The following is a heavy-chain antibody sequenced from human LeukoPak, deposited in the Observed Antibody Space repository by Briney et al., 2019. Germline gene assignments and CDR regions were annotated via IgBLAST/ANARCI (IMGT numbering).Heavy chain of an antibody. CDR3: AKSPYRGGSSWTEFDY. CDR2: IRYDGSDK. V-gene: IGHV3-30*02. J-gene: IGHJ4*02. Sequence: SGGSLRLSCAASGFTFSNYGIHWVRQAPGKGLEWVAFIRYDGSDKYYAEFVKGRFTISRDSSKNTVYLQMNSLRDEDTAVYCCAKSPYRGGSSWTEFDYWGQGTLVTVSS. CDR1: GFTFSNYG. D-gene: IGHD6-13*01.